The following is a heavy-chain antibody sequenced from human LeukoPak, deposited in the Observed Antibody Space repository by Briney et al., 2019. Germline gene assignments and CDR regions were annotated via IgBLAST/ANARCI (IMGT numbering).Heavy chain of an antibody. CDR1: GFTFSSYG. V-gene: IGHV3-23*01. CDR2: MSGSGGST. D-gene: IGHD5-18*01. CDR3: AKPRSGYSYGSTYYYYYYMDV. J-gene: IGHJ6*03. Sequence: GGSLRLSCAASGFTFSSYGMSWVRQAPGKGLEWVSAMSGSGGSTYYADSVKGRFTISRDNSKNTLYLQMNSLRAEDTAVYYCAKPRSGYSYGSTYYYYYYMDVWGKGTTVTISS.